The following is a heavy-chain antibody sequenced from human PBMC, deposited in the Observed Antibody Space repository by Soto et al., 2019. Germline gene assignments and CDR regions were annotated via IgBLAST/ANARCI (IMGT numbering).Heavy chain of an antibody. V-gene: IGHV3-30*18. D-gene: IGHD2-21*02. Sequence: QVQLVESGGGVVQPGRSLRLSCAASGFTFSSYGMHWVRQAPGKGLEWVAVISYDGSNKYYADSVKGRFTISRDNSKNTVYLQMNSLRAEDTAVYYCAKDWDIVVVTAIRYGMDVWGQGTTVTVSS. CDR3: AKDWDIVVVTAIRYGMDV. CDR1: GFTFSSYG. J-gene: IGHJ6*02. CDR2: ISYDGSNK.